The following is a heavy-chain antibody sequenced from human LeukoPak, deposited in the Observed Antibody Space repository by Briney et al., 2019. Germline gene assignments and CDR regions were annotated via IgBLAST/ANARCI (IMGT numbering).Heavy chain of an antibody. CDR2: ISSSSSTI. V-gene: IGHV3-48*01. CDR1: GFTFSSYS. D-gene: IGHD3-9*01. Sequence: TGGSLRLSCAASGFTFSSYSMNWVRQAPGKGLEWVSYISSSSSTIYYADSVKGRFTISRDNSKNTLYLQMNSLRAEDTAVYYCARDGSTYYDILISTFDYWGQGTLVTVSS. CDR3: ARDGSTYYDILISTFDY. J-gene: IGHJ4*02.